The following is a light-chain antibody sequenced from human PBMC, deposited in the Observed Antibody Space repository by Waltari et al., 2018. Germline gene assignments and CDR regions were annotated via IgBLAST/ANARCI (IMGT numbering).Light chain of an antibody. CDR2: VNSDGSH. V-gene: IGLV4-69*01. J-gene: IGLJ3*02. CDR1: SGHSSNV. Sequence: QLVLTQSPSASASLGASVKLTCTLSSGHSSNVIAWLQQQPEKGPRYLMQVNSDGSHSKGDKIPDRFSGSSSGTEHYLTISSLQSEDEADYYCQTGGHGTWVFGGGTKLTVL. CDR3: QTGGHGTWV.